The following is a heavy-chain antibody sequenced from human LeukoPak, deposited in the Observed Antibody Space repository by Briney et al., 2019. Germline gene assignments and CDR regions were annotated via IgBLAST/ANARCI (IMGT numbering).Heavy chain of an antibody. CDR1: GGSISSYY. V-gene: IGHV4-59*01. CDR2: IYYSGST. J-gene: IGHJ4*02. Sequence: SETLSLTCTVSGGSISSYYWSWIRQPPGKGLEWIGYIYYSGSTNYNPSLKSRVTISVDTSKNQFSLKLSSVTAADTAVYYCASPRPTGHGYFDYWGQGTLVTVSS. CDR3: ASPRPTGHGYFDY. D-gene: IGHD4-17*01.